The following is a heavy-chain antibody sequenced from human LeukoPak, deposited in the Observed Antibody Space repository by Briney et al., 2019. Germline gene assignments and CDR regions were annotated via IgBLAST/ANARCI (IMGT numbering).Heavy chain of an antibody. D-gene: IGHD3-10*01. CDR1: GYTFTGYY. CDR2: MNPNSGNT. J-gene: IGHJ1*01. CDR3: ARGSSGIQH. Sequence: GASVKVSCKASGYTFTGYYMHWVRQAPGQGLEWMGWMNPNSGNTGYAQKFQGRVTMTRNTSISTAYMELSSLRSEDTAVYYCARGSSGIQHWGQGTLVTVSS. V-gene: IGHV1-8*02.